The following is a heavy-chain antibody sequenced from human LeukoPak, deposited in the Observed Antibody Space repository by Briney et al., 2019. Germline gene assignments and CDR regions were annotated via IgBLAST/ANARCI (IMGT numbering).Heavy chain of an antibody. Sequence: PGGSLRLSCAASGFTFSSYAMNWVRQAPGKGLEWVSAIIGSGGSTYYADSVKGRFTISRDNSKNTLYLQMNSLRAEDTAVYYCAKDLGDFGVVMPPYGMDVWGQGTTVTVSS. V-gene: IGHV3-23*01. D-gene: IGHD3-3*01. CDR1: GFTFSSYA. CDR3: AKDLGDFGVVMPPYGMDV. J-gene: IGHJ6*02. CDR2: IIGSGGST.